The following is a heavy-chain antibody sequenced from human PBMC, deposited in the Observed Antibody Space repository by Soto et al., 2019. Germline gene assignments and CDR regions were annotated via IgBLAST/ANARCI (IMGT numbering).Heavy chain of an antibody. CDR2: IYHTGST. Sequence: SETLSLTCSVSGGSISTVGHYWTWIRPPLGKGLEWIGSIYHTGSTYYSKSLRSRLTMSVDTSKSQFSLRLSSVTAADTAVYYCARATGTLRSRNCDYWGQGSLVTVSS. V-gene: IGHV4-31*03. D-gene: IGHD1-1*01. J-gene: IGHJ4*02. CDR3: ARATGTLRSRNCDY. CDR1: GGSISTVGHY.